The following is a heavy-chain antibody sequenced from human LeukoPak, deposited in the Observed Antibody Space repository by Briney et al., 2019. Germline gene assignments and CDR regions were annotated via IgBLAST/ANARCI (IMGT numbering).Heavy chain of an antibody. CDR2: IKQDGTET. J-gene: IGHJ4*02. Sequence: GGSLRLSCVASGLTFNRYWMSWLRQVPGKGLEWVANIKQDGTETHYVDSVKGRFTISRDSAKSSLYLQMNSLRAEDTAVYYCARDCLGSQFWSGYYLGPDNYFDYWGQGSLVTVSS. D-gene: IGHD3-3*01. V-gene: IGHV3-7*01. CDR1: GLTFNRYW. CDR3: ARDCLGSQFWSGYYLGPDNYFDY.